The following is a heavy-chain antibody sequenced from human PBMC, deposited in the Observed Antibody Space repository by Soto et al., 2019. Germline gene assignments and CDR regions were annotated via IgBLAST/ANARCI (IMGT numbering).Heavy chain of an antibody. CDR2: IYYSGST. Sequence: SETLSLTCTVSGGSISSSSYYWGWIRQPPGKGLEWIGSIYYSGSTYYNPSLKSRVTISVDTSKNQFSLKLSSVTAADTAVYYCARHNYGSGSTYFDYWGQGTLVTVSS. D-gene: IGHD3-10*01. J-gene: IGHJ4*02. CDR1: GGSISSSSYY. CDR3: ARHNYGSGSTYFDY. V-gene: IGHV4-39*01.